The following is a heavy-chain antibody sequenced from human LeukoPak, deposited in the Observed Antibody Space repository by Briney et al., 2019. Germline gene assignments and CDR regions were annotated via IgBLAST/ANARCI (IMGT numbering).Heavy chain of an antibody. CDR2: TYYRSKWYN. CDR3: ARDDIGYSSSCKRAQRGNFDY. Sequence: SQTLSLTCAISGDSVSSNSAAWNWIRQSPSRGLEWLGRTYYRSKWYNDYAVSVKSRITINPDTSKNQFSLQLNSVTPEDTAVYYCARDDIGYSSSCKRAQRGNFDYWGQGTLVTVSS. V-gene: IGHV6-1*01. J-gene: IGHJ4*02. D-gene: IGHD6-13*01. CDR1: GDSVSSNSAA.